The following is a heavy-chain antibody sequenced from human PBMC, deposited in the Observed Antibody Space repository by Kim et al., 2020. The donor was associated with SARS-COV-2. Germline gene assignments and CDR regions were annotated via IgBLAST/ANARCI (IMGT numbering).Heavy chain of an antibody. Sequence: ASVKVSCKASGYTFTSYGISWVRQAPGQGLEWMGWISAYNGNTNYAQKLQGRVTMTTDTSTSTAYMELRSLRSDDTAVYYCARGSVGSSWVGSGLSENYYGMDVWGQGTTVTVSS. CDR1: GYTFTSYG. D-gene: IGHD6-13*01. CDR3: ARGSVGSSWVGSGLSENYYGMDV. CDR2: ISAYNGNT. V-gene: IGHV1-18*01. J-gene: IGHJ6*02.